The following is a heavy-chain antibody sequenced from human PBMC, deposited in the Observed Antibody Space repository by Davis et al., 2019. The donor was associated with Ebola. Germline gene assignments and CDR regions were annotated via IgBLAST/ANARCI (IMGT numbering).Heavy chain of an antibody. D-gene: IGHD3-16*01. J-gene: IGHJ6*04. CDR1: GGSISSSSYY. Sequence: PSETLSLTCTVSGGSISSSSYYWGWIRQPPGKGLEWIGSIYYSGSTYYNPSLKSRVTISVDTSKNQFSLKLSSVTAADTAVYYCARHGARPYYYYGMDVWGKGTTVTVSS. V-gene: IGHV4-39*01. CDR2: IYYSGST. CDR3: ARHGARPYYYYGMDV.